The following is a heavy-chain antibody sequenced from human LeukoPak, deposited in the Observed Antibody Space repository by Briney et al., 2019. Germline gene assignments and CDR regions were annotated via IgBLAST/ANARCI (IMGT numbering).Heavy chain of an antibody. D-gene: IGHD2-21*01. Sequence: SETLSLTCTVSGGSISSSSYYWGWIRQPPGKGLEWIGSIYYSGSTYYNPSLKSRVTISVDTSKNQFSLKLSSVTAADTAVYYCARQVVEVIAIKNWFDPWGQGTLVTVSS. V-gene: IGHV4-39*01. CDR3: ARQVVEVIAIKNWFDP. CDR2: IYYSGST. J-gene: IGHJ5*02. CDR1: GGSISSSSYY.